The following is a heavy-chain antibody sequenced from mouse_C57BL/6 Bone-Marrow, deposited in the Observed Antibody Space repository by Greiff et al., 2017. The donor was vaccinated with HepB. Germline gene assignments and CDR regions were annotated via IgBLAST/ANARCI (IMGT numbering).Heavy chain of an antibody. D-gene: IGHD3-3*01. Sequence: EVQLKESGPELVKPGASVKISCKASGYTFTDYYMNWVKQSHGKSLEWIGDINPNNGGTSYNQKFKGKATLTVDKSSSTAYMELRSLTSEDSAVYYCAREGLGRFDYWGQGTTLTVSS. CDR1: GYTFTDYY. J-gene: IGHJ2*01. CDR3: AREGLGRFDY. V-gene: IGHV1-26*01. CDR2: INPNNGGT.